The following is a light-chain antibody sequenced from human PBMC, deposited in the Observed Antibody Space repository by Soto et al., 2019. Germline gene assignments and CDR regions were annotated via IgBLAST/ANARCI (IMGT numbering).Light chain of an antibody. V-gene: IGKV1-17*01. CDR2: AAS. Sequence: DIQMTQSPSSLSASVGDRVTITCRASQVIRNLLGWYQQKPGKAHKRLIYAASNLESGVPSRFSGSGSGTEFTLSITSLQPEDFATYYCLQHHTYPQTFGQGTKLEIK. J-gene: IGKJ2*01. CDR1: QVIRNL. CDR3: LQHHTYPQT.